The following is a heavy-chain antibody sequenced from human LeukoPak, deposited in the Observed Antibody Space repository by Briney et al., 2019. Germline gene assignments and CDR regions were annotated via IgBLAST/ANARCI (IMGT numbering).Heavy chain of an antibody. CDR2: ISSSSSYT. CDR1: GFTFSDYY. CDR3: ARKWLYCSGGSCYYFDY. D-gene: IGHD2-15*01. V-gene: IGHV3-11*03. Sequence: GGSLRLSCAASGFTFSDYYMSWIRQAPGKGLEWVSYISSSSSYTNYADSVKGRFTISRDNAKNSLYLQMNSLRAEDTAEYYCARKWLYCSGGSCYYFDYWGQGTLVTVSS. J-gene: IGHJ4*02.